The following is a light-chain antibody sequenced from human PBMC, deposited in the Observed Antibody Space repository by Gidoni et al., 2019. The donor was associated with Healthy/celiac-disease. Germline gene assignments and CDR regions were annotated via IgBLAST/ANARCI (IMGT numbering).Light chain of an antibody. Sequence: QLVLTQSPSASASLGASVKLTCTLSSGHSSYAIAWHQQQPEKGPRYWMKLNSDGSHSKGDGIPDRFSGSSSGAGRYLTISSLQSEDEADYYCQTWGTGIVVFGGGTKLTVL. J-gene: IGLJ2*01. CDR2: LNSDGSH. CDR1: SGHSSYA. CDR3: QTWGTGIVV. V-gene: IGLV4-69*01.